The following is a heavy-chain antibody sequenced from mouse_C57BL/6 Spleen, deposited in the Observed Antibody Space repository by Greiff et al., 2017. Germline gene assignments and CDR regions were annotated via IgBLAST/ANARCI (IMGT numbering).Heavy chain of an antibody. CDR1: GYAFTNYL. V-gene: IGHV1-54*01. D-gene: IGHD3-2*02. Sequence: QVQLKESGAELVRPGTSVKVSCKASGYAFTNYLIEWVKQRPGQGLEWIGVINPGSGGTNYNEKFKGKATLTADKSSSTAYMQLSSLTSEDSAVYVCARGGKAQATDYWGQGTTLTVSS. CDR2: INPGSGGT. CDR3: ARGGKAQATDY. J-gene: IGHJ2*01.